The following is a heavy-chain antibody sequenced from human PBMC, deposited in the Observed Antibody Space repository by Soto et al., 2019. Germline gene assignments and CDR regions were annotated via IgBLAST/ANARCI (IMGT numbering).Heavy chain of an antibody. CDR1: GFTFSNAW. CDR3: THPRGITFGGVIGDYYYYGMDV. D-gene: IGHD3-16*02. J-gene: IGHJ6*02. V-gene: IGHV3-15*07. CDR2: IKSKTDGGTT. Sequence: GGSLRLSCAASGFTFSNAWMNWVRQAPGKGLEWVGRIKSKTDGGTTDYAAPVKGRFTISRDDSKSTLYLQMNSLKTEDTAVYYCTHPRGITFGGVIGDYYYYGMDVWGQGTTVTVSS.